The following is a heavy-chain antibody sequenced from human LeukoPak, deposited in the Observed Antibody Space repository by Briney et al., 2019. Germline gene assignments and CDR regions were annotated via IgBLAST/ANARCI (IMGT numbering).Heavy chain of an antibody. D-gene: IGHD3-22*01. V-gene: IGHV3-53*01. J-gene: IGHJ4*02. CDR2: IYSGDST. CDR1: GDIYSSNY. Sequence: GGCLRLSCAASGDIYSSNYMRWVRQARGKGLEWGSDIYSGDSTYYADSVKGRFPISRDNSKDTLYLQMNSLRAEDTAVYYCSGTQSAHYYDSSGYIDFWGQGTLVTVSS. CDR3: SGTQSAHYYDSSGYIDF.